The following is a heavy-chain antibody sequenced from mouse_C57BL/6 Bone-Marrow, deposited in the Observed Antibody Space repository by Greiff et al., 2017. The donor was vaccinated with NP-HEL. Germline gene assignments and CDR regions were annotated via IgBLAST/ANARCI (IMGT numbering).Heavy chain of an antibody. CDR2: IYPGSGNT. Sequence: VQLQQSGAELVRPGASVKLSCKASGYTFTDYYINWVKQRPGQGLEWIARIYPGSGNTYYNEKFKGKATLTAEKSSSTAYMQLSSLTSEDSAVYFCASPIYYDYDEGFAYWGQGTLVTVSA. CDR1: GYTFTDYY. V-gene: IGHV1-76*01. CDR3: ASPIYYDYDEGFAY. D-gene: IGHD2-4*01. J-gene: IGHJ3*01.